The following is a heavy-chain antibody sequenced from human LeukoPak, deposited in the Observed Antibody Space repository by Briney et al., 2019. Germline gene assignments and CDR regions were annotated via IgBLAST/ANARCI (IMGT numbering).Heavy chain of an antibody. CDR2: IRDNGAST. CDR1: GFTFSSHA. V-gene: IGHV3-23*01. CDR3: ARGHSGSYQRTDAFDL. D-gene: IGHD1-26*01. J-gene: IGHJ3*01. Sequence: GGSLRLSCAASGFTFSSHAMNWVRQAPGKGLEWVSGIRDNGASTYYADSVKGRFTISRDNFKNTLYLQMNSLRAEDTAVYYCARGHSGSYQRTDAFDLWGQGTMVTVSS.